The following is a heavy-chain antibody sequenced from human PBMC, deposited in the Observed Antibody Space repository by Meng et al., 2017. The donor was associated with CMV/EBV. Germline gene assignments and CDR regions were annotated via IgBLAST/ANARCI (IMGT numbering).Heavy chain of an antibody. J-gene: IGHJ4*02. Sequence: GHVVESVGDSVRPGGSLILSCAAFGFSFRPTWMSWIRQAPGKGLEWVGRIKSKYAGGTSEYAAPVTGRFSISRDDSINTLYLQMNSLKTEDTAVYYCTATHHSDSSGKYWGQGTLVTVSS. CDR1: GFSFRPTW. CDR3: TATHHSDSSGKY. V-gene: IGHV3-15*01. CDR2: IKSKYAGGTS. D-gene: IGHD3-22*01.